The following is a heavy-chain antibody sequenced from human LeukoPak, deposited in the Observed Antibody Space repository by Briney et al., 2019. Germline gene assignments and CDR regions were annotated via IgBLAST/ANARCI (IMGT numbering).Heavy chain of an antibody. V-gene: IGHV4-34*01. CDR1: GASFSGYY. CDR2: INHSGST. Sequence: SETLSLTCAVYGASFSGYYWSWIRQPPGKGLEWIGEINHSGSTNYNPSLKSRVTISVDTSNNQFSLKLTSVTAADTAVYYCARQGGSGRSLDYWGQGTLVTVSS. J-gene: IGHJ4*02. CDR3: ARQGGSGRSLDY. D-gene: IGHD3-10*01.